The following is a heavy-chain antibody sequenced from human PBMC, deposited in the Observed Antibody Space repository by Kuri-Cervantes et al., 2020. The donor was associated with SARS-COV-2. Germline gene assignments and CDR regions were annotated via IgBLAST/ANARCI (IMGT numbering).Heavy chain of an antibody. CDR2: ITENGRKT. CDR3: ARPSRGGFDY. V-gene: IGHV3-23*01. Sequence: GSLRLSCAASGFTFSSFAMSWVRQAPGKGLEWVSAITENGRKTYFADSVKGRFTISRDNSKSMLFLQMSGLTDEDTARYYCARPSRGGFDYWGQGSLVTVSS. J-gene: IGHJ4*02. CDR1: GFTFSSFA.